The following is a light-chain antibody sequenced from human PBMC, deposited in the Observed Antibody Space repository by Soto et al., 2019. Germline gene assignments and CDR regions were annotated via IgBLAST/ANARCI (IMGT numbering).Light chain of an antibody. CDR3: QQYNSYSQT. V-gene: IGKV1-5*01. J-gene: IGKJ1*01. CDR1: QSISSW. CDR2: DAS. Sequence: DIQMTQSPSTLSASVGDRVTITCRASQSISSWLAWYQQKPGKAPKLLIYDASSLESGVPPRFSGSGSGTEFTLTISSLQPDDFATYYCQQYNSYSQTFGQGTKVEIK.